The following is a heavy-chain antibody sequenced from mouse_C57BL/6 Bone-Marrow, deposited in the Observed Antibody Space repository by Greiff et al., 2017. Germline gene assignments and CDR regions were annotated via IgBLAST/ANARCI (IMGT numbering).Heavy chain of an antibody. V-gene: IGHV1-81*01. D-gene: IGHD1-1*01. CDR1: GYTFTSYG. CDR3: ARGWYGSSGAY. Sequence: QVQLKQSGAELARPGASVKLSCKASGYTFTSYGISWVKQRTGQGLEWIGEIYPRSGNTYYNEKFKGKATLTAGKSSSTAYMGLRSLTSEDSAVYFCARGWYGSSGAYWGQGTLVTVSA. CDR2: IYPRSGNT. J-gene: IGHJ3*01.